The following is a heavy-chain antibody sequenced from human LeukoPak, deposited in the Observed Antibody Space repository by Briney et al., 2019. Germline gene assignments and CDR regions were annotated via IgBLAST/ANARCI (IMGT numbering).Heavy chain of an antibody. Sequence: SVKFSCKASGGTFSSYAISWVRQAPGQGLEWMGRIIPIFGTANYAQKFQGRVTITTDESTSTAYMELSSLRSEDTAVYYCARDGIAVAGPSVYFDYWGQGTLVTVSS. CDR3: ARDGIAVAGPSVYFDY. J-gene: IGHJ4*02. CDR2: IIPIFGTA. D-gene: IGHD6-19*01. CDR1: GGTFSSYA. V-gene: IGHV1-69*05.